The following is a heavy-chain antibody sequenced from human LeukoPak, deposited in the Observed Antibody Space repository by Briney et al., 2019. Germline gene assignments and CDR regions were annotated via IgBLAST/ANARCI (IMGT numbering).Heavy chain of an antibody. D-gene: IGHD5-24*01. CDR3: ARANYRDAFDI. Sequence: GGSLRLSCAASGFTFSNAWMSWVRQAPGKGLEWIGRIKSKTDGGTTDYAAPVKGRFTTSRDDSRNTLYLQMNSLKTEDTAVYYCARANYRDAFDIWGQGTMVTVSS. CDR1: GFTFSNAW. V-gene: IGHV3-15*01. J-gene: IGHJ3*02. CDR2: IKSKTDGGTT.